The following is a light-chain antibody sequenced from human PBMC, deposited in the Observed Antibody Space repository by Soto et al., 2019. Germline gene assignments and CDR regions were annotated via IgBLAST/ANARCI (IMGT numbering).Light chain of an antibody. Sequence: EIVLTQSPGTLSLSPGERATLSCRTSQSVDSSFVAWFQQKPGQAPRLLVYGASSRATGIPDRFSGSGSGTDFTLTINRLEPEDFAMYFCQQYESSPWTFGQGTKVEIK. CDR1: QSVDSSF. CDR2: GAS. J-gene: IGKJ1*01. CDR3: QQYESSPWT. V-gene: IGKV3-20*01.